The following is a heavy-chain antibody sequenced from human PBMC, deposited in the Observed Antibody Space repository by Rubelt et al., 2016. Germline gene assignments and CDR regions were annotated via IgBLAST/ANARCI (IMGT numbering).Heavy chain of an antibody. D-gene: IGHD6-19*01. CDR3: ARGRYSSGWYPDYFDL. Sequence: FSDYGMHWVRQAPGKGLEWVAFIRYDGTNKYYADSVKGRFTISRDNAKNSLFLQMSSLRDEDTAVYYCARGRYSSGWYPDYFDLWGQGTLVTVSS. J-gene: IGHJ4*02. CDR1: FSDYG. CDR2: IRYDGTNK. V-gene: IGHV3-30*02.